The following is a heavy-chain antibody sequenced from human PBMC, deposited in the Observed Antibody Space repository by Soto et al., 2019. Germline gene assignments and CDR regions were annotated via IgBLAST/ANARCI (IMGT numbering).Heavy chain of an antibody. CDR1: GFTFNSYG. D-gene: IGHD3-22*01. Sequence: QVQLVESGGGVVQPGRSLRLSCAASGFTFNSYGIHWVRQAPGKGLEWVAVISHDGSKTNYADSVKGRVTISRDNSKVTVYMKMNSLRDEDTAVYYCAKDTYYSSSSGYYVFDSWGQGTLVTVSS. J-gene: IGHJ4*02. V-gene: IGHV3-30*18. CDR3: AKDTYYSSSSGYYVFDS. CDR2: ISHDGSKT.